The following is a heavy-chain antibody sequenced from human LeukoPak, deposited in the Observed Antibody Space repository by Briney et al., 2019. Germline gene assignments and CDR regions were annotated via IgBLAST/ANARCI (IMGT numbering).Heavy chain of an antibody. CDR3: ARRAPSHDFDD. J-gene: IGHJ4*02. CDR2: ISTTSGNI. Sequence: GGSLRLSCAASGFTCSSYSMNWVRQAPGKGLEWVAAISTTSGNIYYADSVKGRFTISRDNAKNSLYLQMNSLRVEDTALYYCARRAPSHDFDDWGQGTLVTVSS. V-gene: IGHV3-21*01. CDR1: GFTCSSYS.